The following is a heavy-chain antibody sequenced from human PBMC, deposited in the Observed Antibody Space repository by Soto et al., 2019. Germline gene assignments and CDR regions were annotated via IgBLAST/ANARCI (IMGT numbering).Heavy chain of an antibody. CDR1: GGTFSSYA. CDR2: IIPIFGTA. J-gene: IGHJ6*02. D-gene: IGHD3-3*01. Sequence: SVNVSCKASGGTFSSYAISWVRQAPGQGLEWMGGIIPIFGTANYAQKFQGRVTITADESTSTAYMELSSLRSEDTAVYYCARVRGYDFWSGYNRDTTIYYYYGMDVWGQGTTVTVSS. CDR3: ARVRGYDFWSGYNRDTTIYYYYGMDV. V-gene: IGHV1-69*13.